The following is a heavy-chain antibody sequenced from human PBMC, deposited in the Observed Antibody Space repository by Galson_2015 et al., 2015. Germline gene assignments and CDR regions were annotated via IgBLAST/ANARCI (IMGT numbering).Heavy chain of an antibody. Sequence: SLRLSCAASGFTFRTIGMHWVRQAPGKGLEWLTTILYDGTKYYRDSVKGRFTISRDASKNTVYLKMNSLRAEDKAAYYCAKDLRGGFYGMDVWSQGTTVTVSS. D-gene: IGHD3-16*01. V-gene: IGHV3-30*18. CDR2: ILYDGTK. J-gene: IGHJ6*02. CDR3: AKDLRGGFYGMDV. CDR1: GFTFRTIG.